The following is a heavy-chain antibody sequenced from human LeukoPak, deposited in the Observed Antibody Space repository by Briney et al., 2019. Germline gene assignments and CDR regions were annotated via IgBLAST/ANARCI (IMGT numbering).Heavy chain of an antibody. CDR2: IIPIFGMT. V-gene: IGHV1-69*02. CDR1: GGTFSSYT. Sequence: SAVKVSPKASGGTFSSYTISWVCQTPRQGLEWMGRIIPIFGMTNYAQKFQGRVTITTDESTSTAYMELSSLRSEDTAVYYCARSARNRKQWLDEYYFDYWGQGTLVTVSS. CDR3: ARSARNRKQWLDEYYFDY. D-gene: IGHD6-19*01. J-gene: IGHJ4*02.